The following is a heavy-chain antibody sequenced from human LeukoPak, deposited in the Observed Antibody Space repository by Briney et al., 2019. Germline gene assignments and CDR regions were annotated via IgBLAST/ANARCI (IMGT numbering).Heavy chain of an antibody. CDR1: GGTFSSYA. D-gene: IGHD3-3*01. CDR3: ARPQYYDFWSGYCPFDY. J-gene: IGHJ4*02. V-gene: IGHV1-69*13. Sequence: ASVKVSCKASGGTFSSYAISWVRQAPGQGLEWMGGIIPIFGTANYAQKFQGRVTITADESTSTAYMELSSLRSEDTAVYSCARPQYYDFWSGYCPFDYWGQGTLVTVSS. CDR2: IIPIFGTA.